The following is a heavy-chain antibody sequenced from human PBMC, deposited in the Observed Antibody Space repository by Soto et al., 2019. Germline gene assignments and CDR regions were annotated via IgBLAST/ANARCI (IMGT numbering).Heavy chain of an antibody. J-gene: IGHJ4*02. CDR1: GGSFSGYY. D-gene: IGHD2-15*01. CDR3: ARGLGYCSGGSCSAADY. Sequence: QVQLQQWGAGLLKPSETLSLTCAVYGGSFSGYYWSWIRQPPGKGLEWIGEINHSGSTNYNPSLKSRVTISVDTSKNQFSLKLNSVTAADTAVYYCARGLGYCSGGSCSAADYWGQGTLVTVSS. CDR2: INHSGST. V-gene: IGHV4-34*01.